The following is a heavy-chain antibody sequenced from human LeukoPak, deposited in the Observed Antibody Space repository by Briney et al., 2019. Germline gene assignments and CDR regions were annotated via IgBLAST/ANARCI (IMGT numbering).Heavy chain of an antibody. CDR2: IYYSGST. D-gene: IGHD5-24*01. CDR1: GGSISGYY. J-gene: IGHJ5*02. Sequence: SETLSLTCTVSGGSISGYYWSWIRQPPGKGLEWIGYIYYSGSTNYNPSLKSRVTISVDTSKNQFSLKLSSVTAADTAVYYCARHAGYTNWFDPWGQGTLVTVSS. V-gene: IGHV4-59*08. CDR3: ARHAGYTNWFDP.